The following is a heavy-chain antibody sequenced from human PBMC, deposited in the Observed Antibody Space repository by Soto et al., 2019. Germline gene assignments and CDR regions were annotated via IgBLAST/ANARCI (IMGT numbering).Heavy chain of an antibody. Sequence: SETLSLTCTVSGGSISSYYWSWIRQPPGKGLEWIGYIYYSGSTNYNPSLKSRVTISVDTSKNQFSLKLSSVTAADTAVYYCARGGVRGTSGRYYIPYYYYYSYMDVWGKGTTVTVSS. V-gene: IGHV4-59*01. CDR2: IYYSGST. J-gene: IGHJ6*03. D-gene: IGHD3-10*01. CDR3: ARGGVRGTSGRYYIPYYYYYSYMDV. CDR1: GGSISSYY.